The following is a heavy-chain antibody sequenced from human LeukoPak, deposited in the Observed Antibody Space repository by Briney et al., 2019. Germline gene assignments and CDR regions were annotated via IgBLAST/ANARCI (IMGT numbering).Heavy chain of an antibody. CDR2: IYCSGST. CDR1: GGSISSGGYY. J-gene: IGHJ2*01. D-gene: IGHD3-22*01. CDR3: ARADYYDSSGYRQNWYFDL. V-gene: IGHV4-31*03. Sequence: SETLSLTCTVSGGSISSGGYYWSWIRQHPGKGLEWIGYIYCSGSTYYNPSLKSRVTISVDTSKNQFSLKLSSVTAADTAVYYCARADYYDSSGYRQNWYFDLWGRGTLVTVSS.